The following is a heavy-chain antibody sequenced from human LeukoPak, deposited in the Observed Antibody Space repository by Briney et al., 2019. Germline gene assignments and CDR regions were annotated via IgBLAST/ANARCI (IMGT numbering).Heavy chain of an antibody. CDR1: GDILTTYY. J-gene: IGHJ6*03. Sequence: ASVKVSCKASGDILTTYYINWLRQAPGQGLEWIGWINPKSGGSHYRQKFHGRVTMTRDTSISTAYMDLSRLRSDDTAVYYCARGSRYYYDSGSYYPSYYYMDVWGTGTTVTVSS. CDR2: INPKSGGS. V-gene: IGHV1-2*02. D-gene: IGHD3-10*01. CDR3: ARGSRYYYDSGSYYPSYYYMDV.